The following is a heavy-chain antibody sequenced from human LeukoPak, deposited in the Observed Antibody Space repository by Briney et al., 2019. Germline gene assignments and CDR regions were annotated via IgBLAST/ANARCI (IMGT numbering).Heavy chain of an antibody. CDR3: ARSSQIAVAGPFDY. Sequence: SVKVSCKASGGTFRSYAISWVRQAPGQGLAWMGGIIPIFGTANYAQKFQGRVTITADESTSTAYMELSSLRSEDTAVYYCARSSQIAVAGPFDYWGQGTLVTVSS. CDR2: IIPIFGTA. J-gene: IGHJ4*02. V-gene: IGHV1-69*13. CDR1: GGTFRSYA. D-gene: IGHD6-19*01.